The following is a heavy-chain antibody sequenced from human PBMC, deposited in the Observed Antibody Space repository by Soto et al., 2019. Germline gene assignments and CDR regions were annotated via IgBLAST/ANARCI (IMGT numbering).Heavy chain of an antibody. D-gene: IGHD3-3*01. V-gene: IGHV1-46*01. CDR1: GYTFTSYY. CDR2: INPSGGST. J-gene: IGHJ6*02. CDR3: ARDVRIFGVVAPNYYYGMDV. Sequence: ASLKVSCKASGYTFTSYYMHWVRQAPGQGLEWMGIINPSGGSTSYAQKFQGRVTMTRDTSTSTVYMELSSLRSEDTAVYYCARDVRIFGVVAPNYYYGMDVWGQGTTVTVSS.